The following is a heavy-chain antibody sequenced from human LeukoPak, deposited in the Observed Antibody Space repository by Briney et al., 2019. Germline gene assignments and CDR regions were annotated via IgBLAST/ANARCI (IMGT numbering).Heavy chain of an antibody. CDR3: ARPVYYGSQSYWDY. J-gene: IGHJ4*02. CDR2: INTDGSST. V-gene: IGHV3-74*01. CDR1: GFTFSRYW. D-gene: IGHD3-10*01. Sequence: PGGSLRLSCAASGFTFSRYWMHWVRQTPGKGLVWVSRINTDGSSTNYADSVKGRFTISRDNAKNTLYLQMNSLRAEDTAVYFCARPVYYGSQSYWDYWGQGTLVTVSS.